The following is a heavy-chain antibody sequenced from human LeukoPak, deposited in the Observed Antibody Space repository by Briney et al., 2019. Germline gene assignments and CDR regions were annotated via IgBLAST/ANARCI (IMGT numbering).Heavy chain of an antibody. D-gene: IGHD3-3*01. CDR3: ARGLEWLTRRHTWFDP. CDR2: INPSGGST. Sequence: GASVKVSCKASGYTFTSYYMHWVRQAPGQGLEWMGIINPSGGSTSYAQKFQGRVTMTRDMSTSTAYMELRSLRSDDTAVYYCARGLEWLTRRHTWFDPWGQGTLVTVSS. J-gene: IGHJ5*02. V-gene: IGHV1-46*01. CDR1: GYTFTSYY.